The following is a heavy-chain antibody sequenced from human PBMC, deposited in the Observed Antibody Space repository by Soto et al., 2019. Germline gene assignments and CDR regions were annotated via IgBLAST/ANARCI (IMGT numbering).Heavy chain of an antibody. CDR2: IYKSATT. Sequence: SETLSLTCSVSGDSISNLDYFWAWIRQPPGQALEYIGYIYKSATTYYNPSFESRVAISVDTSKSQFSLNVTSVTAADTAVYFCARGRYCLTGRCFPNWFDSWGQGALVTVLL. CDR3: ARGRYCLTGRCFPNWFDS. J-gene: IGHJ5*01. D-gene: IGHD7-27*01. CDR1: GDSISNLDYF. V-gene: IGHV4-30-4*01.